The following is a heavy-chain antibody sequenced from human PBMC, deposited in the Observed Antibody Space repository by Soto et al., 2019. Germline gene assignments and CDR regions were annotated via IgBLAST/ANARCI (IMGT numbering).Heavy chain of an antibody. CDR1: GGSISSYY. Sequence: PSETLSLTCTVSGGSISSYYWSWIRQPPGKGLEWIGYIYYSGSTNYNPSLKSRVTISVDTSKNQFSLKLSSVTAADTAVYYCAREGVVIGAFEIWGQGTMVTVSS. D-gene: IGHD3-3*01. CDR3: AREGVVIGAFEI. V-gene: IGHV4-59*01. CDR2: IYYSGST. J-gene: IGHJ3*02.